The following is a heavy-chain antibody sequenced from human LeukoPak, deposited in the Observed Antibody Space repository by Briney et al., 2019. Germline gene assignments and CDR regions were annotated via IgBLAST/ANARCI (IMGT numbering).Heavy chain of an antibody. Sequence: GGSLRLSCTASGFTFSSYGMHWVRQSPGKGLEWVTFVRYDESNKYYTDSVKGRFTISRDNSKNTLFLQMNNLRTEDTAVYYCAKDLYDSGTYFGYWGQGTLVTVSS. V-gene: IGHV3-30*02. J-gene: IGHJ4*02. CDR3: AKDLYDSGTYFGY. CDR1: GFTFSSYG. CDR2: VRYDESNK. D-gene: IGHD3-10*01.